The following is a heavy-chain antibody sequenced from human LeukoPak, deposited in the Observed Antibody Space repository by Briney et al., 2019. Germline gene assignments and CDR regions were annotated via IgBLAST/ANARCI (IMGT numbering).Heavy chain of an antibody. J-gene: IGHJ4*02. CDR2: ITSSSSYI. V-gene: IGHV3-21*01. CDR1: GFTFSSYC. D-gene: IGHD5-24*01. CDR3: AREATIKAYNFDF. Sequence: GGSLRLSCAASGFTFSSYCMNWVRQAPGKGLEWVSSITSSSSYIYFADSVKGRFTISRDNAKNSMYLQMNSLRAEDTAVYYCAREATIKAYNFDFWGQGTLVTVSS.